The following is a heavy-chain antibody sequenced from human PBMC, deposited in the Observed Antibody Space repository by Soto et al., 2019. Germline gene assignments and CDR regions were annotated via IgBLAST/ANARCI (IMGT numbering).Heavy chain of an antibody. CDR3: ARGLATLPVFSFDG. D-gene: IGHD6-6*01. CDR1: GFSFSTSGVG. CDR2: IYWSGDE. Sequence: QMTLMESGPTLVRPTQTLTLTCSFYGFSFSTSGVGVGWVRQPPGKALEWLALIYWSGDEHYRPSLKSRLTNAKDTSKSQVVLITAYMDPVDTATYYCARGLATLPVFSFDGWGPGTTVTVSS. V-gene: IGHV2-5*01. J-gene: IGHJ3*01.